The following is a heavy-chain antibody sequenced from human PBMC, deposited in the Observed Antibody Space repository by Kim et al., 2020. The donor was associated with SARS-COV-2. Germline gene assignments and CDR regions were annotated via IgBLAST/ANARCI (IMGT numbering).Heavy chain of an antibody. V-gene: IGHV4-34*01. Sequence: SETLSLTCAVYGGSFSGYYWSWIRQPPGKGLEWIGEINHRGSTNYNPSLKSRVTISVDTSKNQFSLKLSSVTAADTAVYYCARGRGVRGVIIDYWGQGTL. CDR2: INHRGST. J-gene: IGHJ4*02. CDR1: GGSFSGYY. D-gene: IGHD3-10*01. CDR3: ARGRGVRGVIIDY.